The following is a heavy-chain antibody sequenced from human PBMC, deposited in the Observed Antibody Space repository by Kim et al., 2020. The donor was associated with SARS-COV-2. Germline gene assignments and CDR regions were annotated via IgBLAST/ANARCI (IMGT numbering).Heavy chain of an antibody. CDR1: GFTFSSYG. Sequence: GGSLRLSCAASGFTFSSYGMHWVRQAPGKGLEWVAVISYDGSNKYYADSVKGRFTISRDNSKNTLYLQMNSLRAEDTAVYYCAKGGDYFLTAGLDYWGQGTLVTVSS. D-gene: IGHD4-17*01. CDR2: ISYDGSNK. J-gene: IGHJ4*02. V-gene: IGHV3-30*18. CDR3: AKGGDYFLTAGLDY.